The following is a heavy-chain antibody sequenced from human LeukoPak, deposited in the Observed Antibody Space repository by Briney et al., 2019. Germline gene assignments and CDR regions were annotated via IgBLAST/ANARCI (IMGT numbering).Heavy chain of an antibody. Sequence: GESLKISCKSSGYTFTNSWIDWVRQMPGKGLEWIVLIQPADSHARYSPSLQGQVTFSDDKSISTAYLRWRSLRASDTGIYYCARRLLTGGFDIWGQGTMVTVSS. CDR1: GYTFTNSW. CDR2: IQPADSHA. J-gene: IGHJ3*02. D-gene: IGHD2-15*01. V-gene: IGHV5-51*01. CDR3: ARRLLTGGFDI.